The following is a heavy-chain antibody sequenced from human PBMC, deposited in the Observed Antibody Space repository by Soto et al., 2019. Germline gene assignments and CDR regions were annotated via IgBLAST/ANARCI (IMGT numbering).Heavy chain of an antibody. CDR2: INHSGST. J-gene: IGHJ3*01. D-gene: IGHD3-16*02. Sequence: WTWIRQPPGNGLEWIGEINHSGSTNYNPSLKNRVTISLDTSKNQFSLKVNSVTAADTAVYFCARVRARLLSHAFDFWGQGTLVTVSS. V-gene: IGHV4-34*01. CDR3: ARVRARLLSHAFDF.